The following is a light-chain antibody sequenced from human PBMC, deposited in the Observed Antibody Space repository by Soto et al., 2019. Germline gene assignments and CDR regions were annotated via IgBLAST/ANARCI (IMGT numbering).Light chain of an antibody. J-gene: IGKJ4*01. V-gene: IGKV1-12*01. CDR1: QTISSW. CDR2: AAS. Sequence: DIQMTQSPSTLSGSVGDRVTITCRASQTISSWLAWYQQKPGKAPKLLIYAASSLQSGVPSRFSGSGSGTDYTLTISSLQPEDFATNHCQRANSFGLPFGGGSKVDI. CDR3: QRANSFGLP.